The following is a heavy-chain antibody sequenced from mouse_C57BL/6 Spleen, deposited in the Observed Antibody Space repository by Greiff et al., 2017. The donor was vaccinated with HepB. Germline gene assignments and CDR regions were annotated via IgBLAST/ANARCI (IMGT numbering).Heavy chain of an antibody. V-gene: IGHV1-78*01. CDR3: ARESYDGYYLIFDY. CDR1: GYTFTDHT. Sequence: VQLQQSDAELVKPGASVKISCKVSGYTFTDHTIHWMKQRPEQGLEWIGYIYPRDGSTKYNEKFKGKATLTADKSASTAYMQLNSLTSEDSAVDFCARESYDGYYLIFDYWGQGTTLTVSS. CDR2: IYPRDGST. D-gene: IGHD2-3*01. J-gene: IGHJ2*01.